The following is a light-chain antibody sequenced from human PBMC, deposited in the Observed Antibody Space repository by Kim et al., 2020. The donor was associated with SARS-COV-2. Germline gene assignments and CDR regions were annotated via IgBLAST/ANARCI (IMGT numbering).Light chain of an antibody. CDR1: QSVLYSSNNKNY. CDR2: WAS. V-gene: IGKV4-1*01. CDR3: QQYYSTWT. J-gene: IGKJ1*01. Sequence: RATINCKSSQSVLYSSNNKNYLAWYQQKPGQPPKLLIYWASTRESGVPDRFSGSGSGKDFTLTISSLQAEDVAVYYCQQYYSTWTFGQGTKVDIK.